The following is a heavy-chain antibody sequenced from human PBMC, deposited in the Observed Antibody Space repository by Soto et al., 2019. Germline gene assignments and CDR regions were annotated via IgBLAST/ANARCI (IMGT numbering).Heavy chain of an antibody. D-gene: IGHD3-10*01. Sequence: ASVKVSCKASGYTFTGYYMHWVRQAPGQGLEWMGWINPNSGGTNYAQKFQGWVTMTRDTSISTAYMELSRLRSDDTAVYYCARGLGELFPSPDDYYYYGMDVWGQGTTVTVSS. CDR1: GYTFTGYY. V-gene: IGHV1-2*04. CDR2: INPNSGGT. J-gene: IGHJ6*02. CDR3: ARGLGELFPSPDDYYYYGMDV.